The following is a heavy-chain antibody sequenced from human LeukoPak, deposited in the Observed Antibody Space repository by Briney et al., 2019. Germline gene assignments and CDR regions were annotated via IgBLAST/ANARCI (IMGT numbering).Heavy chain of an antibody. V-gene: IGHV1-69*13. D-gene: IGHD3-22*01. J-gene: IGHJ4*02. Sequence: SVKVSCKASGGTFSSYATSWVRQAPGQGLEWMGGIIPIFGTANYAQKFQGRVTITADESTSTAYMELSSLRSEDTAVYYCATSYDSSGYEFDYWGQGTLVTVSS. CDR2: IIPIFGTA. CDR1: GGTFSSYA. CDR3: ATSYDSSGYEFDY.